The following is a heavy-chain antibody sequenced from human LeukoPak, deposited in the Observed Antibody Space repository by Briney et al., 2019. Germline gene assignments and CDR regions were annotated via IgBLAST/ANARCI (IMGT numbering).Heavy chain of an antibody. CDR3: AVGSGSYYNWFDP. Sequence: SETLSLTCAVYGGSFSGYYWSWIRQPPGKGLEWIGEINHSGSTNYNPSLKSRVTISVDTSKNQFSLKLSSVTAADTALYYCAVGSGSYYNWFDPWGQGTLVTVSS. V-gene: IGHV4-34*01. J-gene: IGHJ5*02. CDR1: GGSFSGYY. CDR2: INHSGST. D-gene: IGHD3-10*01.